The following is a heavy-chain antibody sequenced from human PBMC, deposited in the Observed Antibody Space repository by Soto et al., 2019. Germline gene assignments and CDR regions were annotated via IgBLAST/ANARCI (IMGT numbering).Heavy chain of an antibody. CDR1: GYTFTSYG. D-gene: IGHD6-13*01. V-gene: IGHV1-18*04. CDR2: ISAYNGNT. CDR3: ARQHLIAAAGHYYYYGMDV. J-gene: IGHJ6*02. Sequence: QVQLVQSGAEVKKPGASVKVSCKASGYTFTSYGISWVRQAPGQGLEWMGWISAYNGNTNYAQKLQGRVTMTTDTSTSTAYMELRSLRSDDTAVYYCARQHLIAAAGHYYYYGMDVWGQGTTVTVSS.